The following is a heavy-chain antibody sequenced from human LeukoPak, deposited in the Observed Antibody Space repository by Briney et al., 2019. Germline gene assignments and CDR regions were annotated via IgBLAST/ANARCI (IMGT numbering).Heavy chain of an antibody. CDR1: GFTFTSYQ. CDR3: ARGTLKAAATDFDY. CDR2: INWNGGST. J-gene: IGHJ4*02. V-gene: IGHV3-20*04. Sequence: GGSLRLSCAASGFTFTSYQMSWVRQAPGKGLEWVSGINWNGGSTGYADSVKGRFTISRDNAKNSLYLQMNSLRAEDTALYYCARGTLKAAATDFDYWGQGTLVTVSS. D-gene: IGHD6-13*01.